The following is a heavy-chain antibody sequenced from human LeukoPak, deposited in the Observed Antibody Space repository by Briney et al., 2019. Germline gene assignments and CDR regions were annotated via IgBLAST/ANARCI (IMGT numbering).Heavy chain of an antibody. J-gene: IGHJ4*02. D-gene: IGHD3-22*01. CDR2: ISSSSSYI. CDR3: ARDSYDSSGGSYYFDY. V-gene: IGHV3-21*01. Sequence: PGGSLRLCCAASGFTFSSYSMNWVRQAPGKGLEWVSSISSSSSYIYYAGSVKGRFTISRDNAKNSLYLQMNSLRAEDTAVYYCARDSYDSSGGSYYFDYWGQGTLVTVSS. CDR1: GFTFSSYS.